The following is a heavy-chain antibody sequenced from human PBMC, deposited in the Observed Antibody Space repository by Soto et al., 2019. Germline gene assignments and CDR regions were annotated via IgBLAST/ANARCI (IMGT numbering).Heavy chain of an antibody. CDR1: GYTFTSYG. J-gene: IGHJ3*02. CDR2: ISAYNGNT. Sequence: ASVKVSCKASGYTFTSYGISWVRQAPGQGLEWMGWISAYNGNTNYAQKLQGRVTMTTDTSTSTAYMELRSLRSDDTAVYYCAIVDMITFGGGDAFDIWGQGTMVTVSS. D-gene: IGHD3-16*01. V-gene: IGHV1-18*01. CDR3: AIVDMITFGGGDAFDI.